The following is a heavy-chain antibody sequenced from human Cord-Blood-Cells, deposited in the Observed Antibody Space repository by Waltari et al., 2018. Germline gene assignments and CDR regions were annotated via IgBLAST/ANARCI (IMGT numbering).Heavy chain of an antibody. Sequence: EVQLVESGGGLVQPGGSLRLSCAASGFTFSSYWMSWVRQAPGAGVDGVANRKQEGNGKYYVDSVKGRFTIAGDNAKNSLYLQMNSLRAEDTAVYYCARPYFDCSPFDYWGQGTLVTVSS. CDR3: ARPYFDCSPFDY. J-gene: IGHJ4*02. CDR2: RKQEGNGK. V-gene: IGHV3-7*01. D-gene: IGHD3-9*01. CDR1: GFTFSSYW.